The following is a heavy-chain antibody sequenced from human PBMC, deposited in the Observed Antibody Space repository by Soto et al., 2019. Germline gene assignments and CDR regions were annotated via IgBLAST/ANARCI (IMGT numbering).Heavy chain of an antibody. CDR3: ARMGAAMVTYYYFDY. V-gene: IGHV4-59*12. D-gene: IGHD5-18*01. Sequence: SETLSLTCTVSGGSISSYYWSWIRQPPGKGLKWIGYIYYSGSTNYNPSLKSRVTISVDTSKNQFSLKLSSVTAADTAVYYCARMGAAMVTYYYFDYWGQGTLVTVSS. J-gene: IGHJ4*02. CDR2: IYYSGST. CDR1: GGSISSYY.